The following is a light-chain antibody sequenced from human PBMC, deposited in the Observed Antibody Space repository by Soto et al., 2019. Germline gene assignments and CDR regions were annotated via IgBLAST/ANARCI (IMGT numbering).Light chain of an antibody. Sequence: EIMLTQSPGTLSLSPGERATLSCRASQSVSSSYLAWYQQKPGQAPRLLIYGASSRATGIPDRFSGSGSGTDFTLTISRLEPEDFAVYYCQQYGSSPPRTFGQGTKVEIK. CDR3: QQYGSSPPRT. CDR2: GAS. V-gene: IGKV3-20*01. CDR1: QSVSSSY. J-gene: IGKJ1*01.